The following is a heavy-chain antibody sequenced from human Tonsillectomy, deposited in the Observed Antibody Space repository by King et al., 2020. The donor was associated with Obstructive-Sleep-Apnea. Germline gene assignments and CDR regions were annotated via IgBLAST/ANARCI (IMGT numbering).Heavy chain of an antibody. CDR3: ARGGGGSKPSDY. CDR2: SNHGGST. CDR1: GESLSGYY. V-gene: IGHV4-34*01. D-gene: IGHD1-26*01. Sequence: VQLQQWGAGLLKPSETLSLTCAVSGESLSGYYLSWIRQPPGKGLEWIGESNHGGSTNYNPSLKSRVTISVDRSKNRFSLKLTSVTAADTAVYYCARGGGGSKPSDYWGQGTLVTVSS. J-gene: IGHJ4*02.